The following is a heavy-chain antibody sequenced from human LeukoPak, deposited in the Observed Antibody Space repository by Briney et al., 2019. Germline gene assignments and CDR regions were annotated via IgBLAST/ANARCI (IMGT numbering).Heavy chain of an antibody. CDR1: GFTFSSHW. CDR2: INSDGSIT. J-gene: IGHJ6*02. V-gene: IGHV3-74*01. Sequence: GGSLRPSCAASGFTFSSHWMHWVRQAPGKGLVWVSRINSDGSITSYADSVKGRFTISRDSAKNTLYLQMNSLRAEDTAVYYCARDNYYTMDVWGQGTTVTVSS. CDR3: ARDNYYTMDV.